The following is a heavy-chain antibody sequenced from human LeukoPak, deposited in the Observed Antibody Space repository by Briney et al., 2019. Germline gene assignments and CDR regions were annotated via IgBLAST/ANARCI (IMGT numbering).Heavy chain of an antibody. V-gene: IGHV4-39*07. J-gene: IGHJ5*02. Sequence: SETLSLTCTVSGGSISSTSYYWGWIRQPPGKGLEWIGSIYHSGSTYYNPSLKSRVTISVDTSKNQFSLKLSSVTAADTAVYYCARDSAPIAAAGTEYNWFDPWGQGTLVTVSS. CDR3: ARDSAPIAAAGTEYNWFDP. CDR2: IYHSGST. D-gene: IGHD6-13*01. CDR1: GGSISSTSYY.